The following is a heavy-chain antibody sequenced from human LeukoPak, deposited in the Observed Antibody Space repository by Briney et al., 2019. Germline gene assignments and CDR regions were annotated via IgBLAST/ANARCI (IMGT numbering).Heavy chain of an antibody. CDR2: IYSGCST. CDR3: ARGKEEAVAGYYYYYGMDV. Sequence: GGSLRPSCAASGFTVSCNYTSWLRQAPAKGLAWVSVIYSGCSTYYADSVKGRFTISRDNSKNTLYLQMNSLRAEDTAVYYCARGKEEAVAGYYYYYGMDVWGQGTTVTVSS. J-gene: IGHJ6*02. D-gene: IGHD6-19*01. CDR1: GFTVSCNY. V-gene: IGHV3-53*01.